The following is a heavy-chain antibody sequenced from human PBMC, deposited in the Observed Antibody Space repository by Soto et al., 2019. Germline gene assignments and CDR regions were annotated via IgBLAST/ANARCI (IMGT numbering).Heavy chain of an antibody. D-gene: IGHD2-2*01. V-gene: IGHV1-69*13. CDR1: GGTFSSYA. CDR3: AIGYCSSTSCSYYYYGMDV. J-gene: IGHJ6*02. CDR2: IIPIFGTA. Sequence: SVKVSCKASGGTFSSYAISWVRQAPGQGLEWMGGIIPIFGTANYAQKFQGRVTITADESTSTAYMELSSLRSEDTAVYYCAIGYCSSTSCSYYYYGMDVWGQGTTVTVSS.